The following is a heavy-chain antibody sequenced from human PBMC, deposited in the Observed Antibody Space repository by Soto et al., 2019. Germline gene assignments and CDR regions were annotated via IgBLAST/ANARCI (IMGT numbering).Heavy chain of an antibody. CDR2: ISYDGSNK. D-gene: IGHD2-8*01. CDR1: GFTFSSYA. V-gene: IGHV3-30-3*01. Sequence: GGSLRLSCAASGFTFSSYAMHWVRQAPGKGLEWVAVISYDGSNKYYADSVKGRFTISRDNSKNTLYLQMNSLRAEDTAVYYCARTGLAQTNYYYYGMDVWGQGTTVTVSS. J-gene: IGHJ6*02. CDR3: ARTGLAQTNYYYYGMDV.